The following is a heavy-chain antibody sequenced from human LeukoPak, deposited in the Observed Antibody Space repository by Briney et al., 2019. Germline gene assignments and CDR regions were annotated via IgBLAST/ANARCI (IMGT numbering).Heavy chain of an antibody. CDR3: AKDRSITMIGIGNAFDI. CDR2: ISWNSGSI. D-gene: IGHD3-22*01. J-gene: IGHJ3*02. Sequence: PGGSLRLSCAASGFTFDDYAMHWVRQAPGKGLEWVSGISWNSGSIGYADSVKGRFTISRDNAKNSLYLQMNSLRAEDTALYYCAKDRSITMIGIGNAFDIWGQGTMVTVSS. V-gene: IGHV3-9*01. CDR1: GFTFDDYA.